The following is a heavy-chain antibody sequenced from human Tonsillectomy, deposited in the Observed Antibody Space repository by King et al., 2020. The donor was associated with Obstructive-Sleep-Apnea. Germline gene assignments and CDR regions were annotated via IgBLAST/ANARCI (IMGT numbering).Heavy chain of an antibody. CDR3: AKGDYYGSGYYIDY. Sequence: VQLVESGGGVVQPGGSLRLSCAASGFTFSGHGMHWVRQAPGKGLEWVGFIRYDGTNKYYADSVKGRFTISRDNSKNTLSLQVSSLRADDTAVYYCAKGDYYGSGYYIDYWGQGTLVTVSS. V-gene: IGHV3-30*02. CDR2: IRYDGTNK. D-gene: IGHD3-10*01. CDR1: GFTFSGHG. J-gene: IGHJ4*02.